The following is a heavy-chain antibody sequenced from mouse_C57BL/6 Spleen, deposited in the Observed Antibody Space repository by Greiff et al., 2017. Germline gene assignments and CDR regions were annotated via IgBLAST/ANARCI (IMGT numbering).Heavy chain of an antibody. J-gene: IGHJ2*01. CDR3: ARASTVVNSYYFDY. Sequence: QVQLQQPGAELVRPGTSVKLSCKASGYTFTSYWMHWVKQRPGQGLEWIGVMDPSDSYTNYNQKFKGKATLTVDTSSSTAYMQLSIQTSAYSAVYYCARASTVVNSYYFDYWGQGTTLTVSS. D-gene: IGHD2-5*01. V-gene: IGHV1-59*01. CDR2: MDPSDSYT. CDR1: GYTFTSYW.